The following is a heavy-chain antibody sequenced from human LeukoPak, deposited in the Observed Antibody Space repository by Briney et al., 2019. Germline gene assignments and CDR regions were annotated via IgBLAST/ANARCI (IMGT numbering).Heavy chain of an antibody. D-gene: IGHD5-12*01. Sequence: GGSLRLSCAASGFTFSGSAMHWVRQASGKGLEWVGRIRSKTNDYATAYAASVKGRFTISRDDSKNTAYLQMNNLKTEDTAAYYCTRIGPTTADYWGQGTLVTVSS. J-gene: IGHJ4*02. CDR2: IRSKTNDYAT. V-gene: IGHV3-73*01. CDR3: TRIGPTTADY. CDR1: GFTFSGSA.